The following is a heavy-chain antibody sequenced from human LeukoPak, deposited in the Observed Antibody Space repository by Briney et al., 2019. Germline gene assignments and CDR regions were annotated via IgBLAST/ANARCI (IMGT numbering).Heavy chain of an antibody. D-gene: IGHD3/OR15-3a*01. CDR2: IYTSGIT. V-gene: IGHV3-66*01. Sequence: GGSLRLSCAVCGFTVSSNFMSWVRQAPGKGPEWVSVIYTSGITYYADSVRGRFTISRDNSKNTLYLQMDSLTAEDTAVYYCAREDAGWTYSFDYWGQGTLVTVSS. J-gene: IGHJ4*02. CDR3: AREDAGWTYSFDY. CDR1: GFTVSSNF.